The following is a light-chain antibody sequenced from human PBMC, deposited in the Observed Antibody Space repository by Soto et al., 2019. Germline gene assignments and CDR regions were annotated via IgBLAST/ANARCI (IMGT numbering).Light chain of an antibody. J-gene: IGKJ1*01. Sequence: DIQMTPSPSTLSSSVGDRVTITCRASQGIGVWLAWYQQKPGRAPKLLIYDASNLQRGVPSRFSGSGSGTEFTLTISSLQPDDFATYYCQQYDISSGTFGQGTKVDIK. CDR3: QQYDISSGT. CDR1: QGIGVW. V-gene: IGKV1-5*01. CDR2: DAS.